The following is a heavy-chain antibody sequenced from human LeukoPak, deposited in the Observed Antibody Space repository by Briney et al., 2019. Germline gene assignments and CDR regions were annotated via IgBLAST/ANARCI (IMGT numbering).Heavy chain of an antibody. CDR3: AREGGIVVVISAFDI. Sequence: PSETLSLTCAVYGGSFSGYYWSWIRQPPGKGLEWIGEISHSGSTNYNPSLKSRVTISADTSKNQFSLKLSSVTAADTAVYYCAREGGIVVVISAFDIWGQGTMVTVSS. V-gene: IGHV4-34*01. D-gene: IGHD3-22*01. CDR1: GGSFSGYY. CDR2: ISHSGST. J-gene: IGHJ3*02.